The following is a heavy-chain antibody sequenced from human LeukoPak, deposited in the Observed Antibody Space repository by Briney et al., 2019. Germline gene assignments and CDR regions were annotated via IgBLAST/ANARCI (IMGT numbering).Heavy chain of an antibody. V-gene: IGHV4-59*01. CDR2: IYYSGST. J-gene: IGHJ4*02. D-gene: IGHD1-1*01. CDR1: GGSISSYY. Sequence: PSETLSLTCTVSGGSISSYYWSWIRQPPGKGLEWIGYIYYSGSTNYNPSLKSRVTISVDTSKNQFSLKLSSVTAADTAVYYCARDRRTREFDYWGQGTLVTVSS. CDR3: ARDRRTREFDY.